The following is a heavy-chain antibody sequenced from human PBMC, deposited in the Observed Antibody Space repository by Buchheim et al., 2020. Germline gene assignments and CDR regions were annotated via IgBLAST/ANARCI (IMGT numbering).Heavy chain of an antibody. J-gene: IGHJ6*02. D-gene: IGHD3-3*01. CDR2: INSDGSST. V-gene: IGHV3-74*01. CDR3: ARDGDKHYDFWSGYYYYGMDV. Sequence: EVQLVESGGGLVQPGGSLRLSCAASGFTFSSYWMHWVRQAPGKGLVWVSRINSDGSSTSYADSVKGRFTISRDNAKNTLYLQMNSLRAEDTAVYYCARDGDKHYDFWSGYYYYGMDVWGQGTT. CDR1: GFTFSSYW.